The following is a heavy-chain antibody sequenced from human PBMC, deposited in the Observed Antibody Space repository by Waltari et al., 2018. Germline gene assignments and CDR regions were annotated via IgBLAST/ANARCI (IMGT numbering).Heavy chain of an antibody. J-gene: IGHJ3*02. V-gene: IGHV4-38-2*01. CDR2: RYHSGST. CDR1: GYSISSGYY. D-gene: IGHD6-13*01. Sequence: QVQLQESGPGLVKPSETLSLTCAVSGYSISSGYYWGWIRPPPGKGLEWIGSRYHSGSTYDNPSLKGRVTRSVDTSKNQFSLKLSSVTAADTAVYYCARGANIAAAGTMAFDIWGQGTMVTVSS. CDR3: ARGANIAAAGTMAFDI.